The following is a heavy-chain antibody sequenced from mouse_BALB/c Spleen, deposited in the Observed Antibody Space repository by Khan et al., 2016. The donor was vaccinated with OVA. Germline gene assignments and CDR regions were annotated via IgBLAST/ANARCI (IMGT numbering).Heavy chain of an antibody. J-gene: IGHJ3*01. CDR1: GYSITSEYT. Sequence: QLEESGPGLVKPSQSLSLTCTVTGYSITSEYTWNWIRQFPGHKLEWMGFISYSGNTRYNPSLKSRISITRDTSKNQFFLQLNSVTSEDTATYYCARKDYYDYDQFPYWGQGTLVTVSA. CDR2: ISYSGNT. CDR3: ARKDYYDYDQFPY. D-gene: IGHD2-4*01. V-gene: IGHV3-2*02.